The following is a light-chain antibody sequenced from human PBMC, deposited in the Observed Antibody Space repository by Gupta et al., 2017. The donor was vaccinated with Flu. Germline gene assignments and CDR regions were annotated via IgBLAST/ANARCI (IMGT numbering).Light chain of an antibody. CDR2: KAS. Sequence: EIEMNQSPSALSASVGDTVTITCRASQGFSTWLAWFQQKQGRAPKLLIYKASSSETGGPSRFSGSGSGTDFTLTISSLQPDDVATYYCQQFNTYPWTFGQGTKVEI. CDR3: QQFNTYPWT. J-gene: IGKJ1*01. V-gene: IGKV1-5*03. CDR1: QGFSTW.